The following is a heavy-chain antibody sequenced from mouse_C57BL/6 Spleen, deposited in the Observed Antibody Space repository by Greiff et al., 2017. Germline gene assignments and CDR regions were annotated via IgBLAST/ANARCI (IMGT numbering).Heavy chain of an antibody. J-gene: IGHJ4*01. V-gene: IGHV1-76*01. CDR2: IYPGSGNT. D-gene: IGHD2-4*01. CDR1: GYTFTDYY. CDR3: ARSYYDYDSAMDY. Sequence: QVQLQQSGAELVRPGASVKLSCKASGYTFTDYYINWVKQRPGQGLEWIARIYPGSGNTYYNEKFKGKATLTAEKSSSTAYMQLSSLTSEDSAVYFCARSYYDYDSAMDYWGKGTSVTVSS.